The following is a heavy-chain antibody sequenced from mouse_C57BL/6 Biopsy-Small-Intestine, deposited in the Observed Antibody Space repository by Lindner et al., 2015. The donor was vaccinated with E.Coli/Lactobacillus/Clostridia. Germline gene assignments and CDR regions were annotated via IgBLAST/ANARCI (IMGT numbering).Heavy chain of an antibody. J-gene: IGHJ3*01. D-gene: IGHD2-13*01. CDR3: ARSYYGDYIFTY. CDR1: GYTFTSYW. V-gene: IGHV1-7*01. Sequence: VQLQESGAELAKPGASVKMSCKASGYTFTSYWMHWVKQRPGQGLEWIGYIIPNSGYTEFNQKFKDKATLTADKSSSTAYMQLSSLTSEDSAIYYCARSYYGDYIFTYWGQGTLVTVSA. CDR2: IIPNSGYT.